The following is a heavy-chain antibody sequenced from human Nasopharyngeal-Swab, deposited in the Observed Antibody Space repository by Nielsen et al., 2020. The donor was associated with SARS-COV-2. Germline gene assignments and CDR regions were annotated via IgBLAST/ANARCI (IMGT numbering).Heavy chain of an antibody. CDR1: GFTFSSHA. CDR2: ISYDGSNK. V-gene: IGHV3-30*04. J-gene: IGHJ4*02. CDR3: ARGGSGSYPFGD. Sequence: GESLKISCAASGFTFSSHAMHWVRQAPGKGLEWAALISYDGSNKYYADSVKGRFTISRDNSKNTLYLQLNSLRTEDTAVYYCARGGSGSYPFGDWGQGTLVTVSS. D-gene: IGHD1-26*01.